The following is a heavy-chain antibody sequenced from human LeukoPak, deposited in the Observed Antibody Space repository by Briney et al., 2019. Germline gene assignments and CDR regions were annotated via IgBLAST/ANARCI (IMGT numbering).Heavy chain of an antibody. CDR1: GFTFSSYE. J-gene: IGHJ4*02. CDR2: ISSSGNTI. CDR3: AAESTSYYVFDY. D-gene: IGHD3-22*01. V-gene: IGHV3-48*03. Sequence: GGSLRLSCAASGFTFSSYEMNWVRQAPGKGLEWVSYISSSGNTIYYADSVKGRFAISRDNAKNSLYLQMNSLSAEDTAVYYCAAESTSYYVFDYWGQGTLVTVSS.